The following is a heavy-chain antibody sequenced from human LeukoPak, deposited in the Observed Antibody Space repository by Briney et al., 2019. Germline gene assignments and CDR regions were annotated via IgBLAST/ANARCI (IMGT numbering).Heavy chain of an antibody. D-gene: IGHD3-10*01. Sequence: GGSLRLSCAASGFTFSNYAMSWVRQAPGKGLEWVSTISGSGGSTYYADPVKGRFTISRDNSKNTLYLQMNSLRAEDTAVYYCGRDLRYYGSGNGMDVWGQGTTVTVSS. CDR3: GRDLRYYGSGNGMDV. CDR1: GFTFSNYA. V-gene: IGHV3-23*01. J-gene: IGHJ6*02. CDR2: ISGSGGST.